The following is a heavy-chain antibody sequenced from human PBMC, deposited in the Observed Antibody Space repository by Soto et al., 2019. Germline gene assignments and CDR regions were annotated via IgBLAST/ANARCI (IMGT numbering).Heavy chain of an antibody. CDR2: IGTAGDP. V-gene: IGHV3-13*05. J-gene: IGHJ4*02. CDR3: AKNLPRTGRFDY. CDR1: GFTFSNYD. Sequence: RRLSCAASGFTFSNYDMHWVRQATGKGLEWVSSIGTAGDPYYPGSVKGRFTISRENAKNSLYLQLSSLRAGDTAVYYCAKNLPRTGRFDYWGQGTVVTVSS.